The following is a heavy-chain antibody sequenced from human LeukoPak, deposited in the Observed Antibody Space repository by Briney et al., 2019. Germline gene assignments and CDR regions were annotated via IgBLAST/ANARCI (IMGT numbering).Heavy chain of an antibody. Sequence: PGGSLRLSCEASGFTFNTYAMNWVRQAPGKGLEWVSVISWNSGTIGYADSVKGRFTISRDNAKNSLYLQMKSLRAEDTAVYYCARGKTSQNIVTRKTYNWFDPWGQGTLVTVSS. CDR1: GFTFNTYA. D-gene: IGHD2/OR15-2a*01. CDR3: ARGKTSQNIVTRKTYNWFDP. CDR2: ISWNSGTI. V-gene: IGHV3-20*04. J-gene: IGHJ5*02.